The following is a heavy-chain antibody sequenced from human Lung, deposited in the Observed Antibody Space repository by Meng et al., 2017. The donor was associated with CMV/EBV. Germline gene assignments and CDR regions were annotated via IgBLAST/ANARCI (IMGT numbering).Heavy chain of an antibody. D-gene: IGHD2-2*02. CDR1: GYTFTGYY. V-gene: IGHV1-2*02. CDR2: INPNSGGT. Sequence: SXXVSXXASGYTFTGYYMHWVRQAPGQGLEWMGWINPNSGGTNYAQKFQGRVTMTRDTSISTAYMELSRLRSDDTAVYYCACGGYCSSTSCYRGWFDPWXQGTLVTVSS. CDR3: ACGGYCSSTSCYRGWFDP. J-gene: IGHJ5*02.